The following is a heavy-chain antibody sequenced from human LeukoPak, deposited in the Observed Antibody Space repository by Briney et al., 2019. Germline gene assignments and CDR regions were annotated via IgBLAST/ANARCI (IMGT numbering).Heavy chain of an antibody. Sequence: GGSLRLSCAASGFTFSSSAMHWVRQAPGKGLAWVAFIGHEGTNKYYADSVKGRFTISRDNSKNTLYLQMNSLRAEDTAVYYCVKDGHWTFDYWGQGTLVTVSS. CDR2: IGHEGTNK. J-gene: IGHJ4*02. CDR1: GFTFSSSA. CDR3: VKDGHWTFDY. V-gene: IGHV3-30*02. D-gene: IGHD1-1*01.